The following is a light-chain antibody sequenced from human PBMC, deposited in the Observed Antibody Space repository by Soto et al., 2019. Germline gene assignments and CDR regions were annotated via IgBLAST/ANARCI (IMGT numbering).Light chain of an antibody. CDR1: SSNIGAGYD. Sequence: QSVLTQAPSVAVAPGQRVTNSGTGSSSNIGAGYDVHWYQQLPVTTPQLLIYGNSNRPSGVPDRFSGSKSGTSASLAITGRQAEDEADHYCQPYDSRLSGSVFGPGTTVTVL. CDR2: GNS. V-gene: IGLV1-40*01. J-gene: IGLJ1*01. CDR3: QPYDSRLSGSV.